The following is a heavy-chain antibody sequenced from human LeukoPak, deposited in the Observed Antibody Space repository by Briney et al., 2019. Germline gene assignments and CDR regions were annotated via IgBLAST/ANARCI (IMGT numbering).Heavy chain of an antibody. CDR3: ARSYGSGSYFVDY. CDR2: ISCSGGST. Sequence: GGSLRLSCAASGFTFSSYAMSWVRQAPGKGLEWVSAISCSGGSTYYADSVKGRFTISRDNAKNTLYLQMNSLRAEDTAVYYCARSYGSGSYFVDYWGQGTLVTVSS. CDR1: GFTFSSYA. J-gene: IGHJ4*02. D-gene: IGHD3-10*01. V-gene: IGHV3-23*01.